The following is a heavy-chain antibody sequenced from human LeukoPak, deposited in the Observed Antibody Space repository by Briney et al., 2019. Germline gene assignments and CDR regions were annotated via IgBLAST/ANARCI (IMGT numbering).Heavy chain of an antibody. CDR2: IYYSGTT. CDR3: ARVADSSVSPRRPCDI. Sequence: SEILSLTCTVSGGSVSSGSYYWSWIRQPPGKGLEWIGHIYYSGTTNYNPSLRSRVTISVDTSKNQFSLKLTSVTAADTAMYYCARVADSSVSPRRPCDIWGQGTLVTVSS. V-gene: IGHV4-61*01. CDR1: GGSVSSGSYY. J-gene: IGHJ3*02. D-gene: IGHD6-19*01.